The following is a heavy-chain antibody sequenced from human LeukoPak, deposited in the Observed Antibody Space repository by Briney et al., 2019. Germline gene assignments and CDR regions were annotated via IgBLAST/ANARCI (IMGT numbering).Heavy chain of an antibody. D-gene: IGHD6-19*01. CDR2: MNPNSGNT. Sequence: ASVKVSCKAPGYTFTSYDINWVRQATGQGLEWMGWMNPNSGNTGYSQKFQGRVTMTRNTSISTAYMELSSLTSEDTAVYYCTRGESVAGTARPSGYWGQGTLVTVSS. V-gene: IGHV1-8*01. CDR3: TRGESVAGTARPSGY. J-gene: IGHJ4*02. CDR1: GYTFTSYD.